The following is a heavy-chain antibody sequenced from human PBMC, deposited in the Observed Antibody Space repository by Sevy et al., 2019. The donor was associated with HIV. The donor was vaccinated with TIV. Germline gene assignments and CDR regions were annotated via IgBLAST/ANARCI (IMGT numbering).Heavy chain of an antibody. CDR2: ISYDGSFT. Sequence: GGSLRLSCAASGFIFSDYTLHRVRQAPGTGLEWVAVISYDGSFTYYADSVEGQFTISRDNSKNTLFLQMNSLRHEDTAVYYCARSQSSSWHYFDYWGQGTLVTVSS. V-gene: IGHV3-30*04. CDR1: GFIFSDYT. J-gene: IGHJ4*02. D-gene: IGHD6-13*01. CDR3: ARSQSSSWHYFDY.